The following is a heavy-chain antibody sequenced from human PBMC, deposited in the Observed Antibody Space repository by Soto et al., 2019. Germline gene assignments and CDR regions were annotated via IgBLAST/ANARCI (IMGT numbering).Heavy chain of an antibody. J-gene: IGHJ5*02. Sequence: ASVKVSCKASGYTFTSYGISWVRQAPGQRLEWMGWISAYNGNTNYAQKLQGRVTMTTDTSTSTAYMELRSLRSDDTAVYYCARMFGDIVLMVYATAENWFDPWGQGTLVTVPQ. CDR1: GYTFTSYG. V-gene: IGHV1-18*01. D-gene: IGHD2-8*01. CDR2: ISAYNGNT. CDR3: ARMFGDIVLMVYATAENWFDP.